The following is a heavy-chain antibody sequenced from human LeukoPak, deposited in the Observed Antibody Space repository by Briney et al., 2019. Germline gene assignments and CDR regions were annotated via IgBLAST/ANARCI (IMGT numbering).Heavy chain of an antibody. CDR2: IYTSGST. J-gene: IGHJ4*02. CDR1: GGSISSFY. Sequence: SETLSLTCTVSGGSISSFYWSWLRQPAGKGLEWIGRIYTSGSTNYNPSLKSRVTMSVDTSKNQFSLKLTSVTAADTAMYYCARGRGYGDYHYYFDYWGQGTLVTVSS. V-gene: IGHV4-4*07. CDR3: ARGRGYGDYHYYFDY. D-gene: IGHD4-17*01.